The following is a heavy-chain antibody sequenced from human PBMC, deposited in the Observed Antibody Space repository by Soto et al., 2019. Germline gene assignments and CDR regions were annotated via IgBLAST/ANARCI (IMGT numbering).Heavy chain of an antibody. Sequence: RGYLRLSCAASGFTFSDYYMSWIRQAPGKGLEWVSYISSSSSYTNYADSVKGRFTISRDNAKYSLYLQMSSLRAEDTAVYYCARVWLAPDYWGQGTLVTVFS. CDR2: ISSSSSYT. V-gene: IGHV3-11*06. J-gene: IGHJ4*02. CDR3: ARVWLAPDY. D-gene: IGHD3-22*01. CDR1: GFTFSDYY.